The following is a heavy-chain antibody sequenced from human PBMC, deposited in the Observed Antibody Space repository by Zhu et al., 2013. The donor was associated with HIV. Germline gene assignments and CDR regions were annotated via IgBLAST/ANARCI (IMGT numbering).Heavy chain of an antibody. J-gene: IGHJ5*02. V-gene: IGHV1-2*02. CDR2: INLNSGGT. CDR1: GNTLTGFY. Sequence: QVQLVQSGAEVKKPGTSVRVSCQASGNTLTGFYIHWVRQAPGQGLEWMGWINLNSGGTNYAQRFQGRLTMTRDASISTAYMELTRLRSDDTAVYYCARDRFDVGLDLWGQGALVTVSS. CDR3: ARDRFDVGLDL. D-gene: IGHD1-26*01.